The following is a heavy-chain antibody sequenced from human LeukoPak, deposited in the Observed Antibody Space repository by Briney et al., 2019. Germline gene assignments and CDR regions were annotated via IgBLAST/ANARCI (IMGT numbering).Heavy chain of an antibody. CDR1: GYTFTNYD. Sequence: ASVKVSCKASGYTFTNYDINWVRQATGQGLEWMGWINPISGYTGYAQNFQGRVTMTGNTSISTAYMVVSGLKSEDAAVYYCARGNRLYTSSWSSLAFDIWGQGTMVTVSS. J-gene: IGHJ3*02. V-gene: IGHV1-8*01. CDR2: INPISGYT. D-gene: IGHD6-13*01. CDR3: ARGNRLYTSSWSSLAFDI.